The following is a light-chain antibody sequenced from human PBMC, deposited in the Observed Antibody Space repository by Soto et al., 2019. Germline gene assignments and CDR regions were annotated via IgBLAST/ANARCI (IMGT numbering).Light chain of an antibody. Sequence: SVLTQPPSASGTPGQRVTISCSGTRSNIGSHAVNWYQQLPGTAPKRLIFSSDLRPSGVPDRFSGSKSGTSASLAISGLQSEDEADYSCAAWDDSLNAVVFGGGTKLTVL. V-gene: IGLV1-44*01. CDR3: AAWDDSLNAVV. CDR1: RSNIGSHA. CDR2: SSD. J-gene: IGLJ2*01.